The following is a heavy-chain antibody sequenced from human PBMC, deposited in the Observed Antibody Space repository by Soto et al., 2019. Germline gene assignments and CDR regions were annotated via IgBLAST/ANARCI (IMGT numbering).Heavy chain of an antibody. D-gene: IGHD2-15*01. J-gene: IGHJ4*02. CDR3: ARGYCPGGSCYSRTFDY. CDR2: IYYSAST. CDR1: GGSISSYY. Sequence: SEPLSLTCTVSGGSISSYYWNWIRQPPGKGLEWIGYIYYSASTNYNPSLKSRVTISVDTSKNQLSLKLSSVTAADTAVYYCARGYCPGGSCYSRTFDYWGQGTLVTVSS. V-gene: IGHV4-59*01.